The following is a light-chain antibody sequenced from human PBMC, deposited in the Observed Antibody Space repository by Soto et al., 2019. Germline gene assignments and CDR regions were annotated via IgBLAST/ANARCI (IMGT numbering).Light chain of an antibody. CDR2: DAS. J-gene: IGKJ3*01. CDR3: QQYNGHPFT. CDR1: EGVRNQ. V-gene: IGKV1-16*01. Sequence: DILMTQSPFSLSVSLGDRVTITCRASEGVRNQLGWVQQKPGKAPKSLIYDASSLQSGVPSRFSGSGSGTDFTLTINSLQPEDFATYYCQQYNGHPFTFGPGTKVDIK.